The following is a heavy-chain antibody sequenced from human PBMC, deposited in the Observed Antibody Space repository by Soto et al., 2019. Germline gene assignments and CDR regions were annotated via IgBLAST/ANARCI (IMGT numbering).Heavy chain of an antibody. CDR1: GFTFSSYA. CDR3: AKPRGFYYDILTGPLDAFDI. D-gene: IGHD3-9*01. J-gene: IGHJ3*02. Sequence: PGGSLRLSCAASGFTFSSYAMSWVRQAPGKGLEWVSAISGSGGSTYYADSVKGRFTISRDNSKNTLYLQMNSLRAEDTAVYYCAKPRGFYYDILTGPLDAFDIWGQGTMVTVSS. V-gene: IGHV3-23*01. CDR2: ISGSGGST.